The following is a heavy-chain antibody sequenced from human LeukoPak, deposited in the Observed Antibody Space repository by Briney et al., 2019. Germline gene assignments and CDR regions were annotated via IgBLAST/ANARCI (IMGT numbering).Heavy chain of an antibody. CDR1: GFTFSTHW. CDR2: INGDGTTT. D-gene: IGHD3-10*01. V-gene: IGHV3-74*01. Sequence: GGSLRLSCAASGFTFSTHWMHWVRRAPAKGLVWVSRINGDGTTTTYADSVKGRFTISRDNAKNTLYLHMNSLRAEDTAVYYCARDCGSDYNHDAFDIWGQGTMVTVSS. CDR3: ARDCGSDYNHDAFDI. J-gene: IGHJ3*02.